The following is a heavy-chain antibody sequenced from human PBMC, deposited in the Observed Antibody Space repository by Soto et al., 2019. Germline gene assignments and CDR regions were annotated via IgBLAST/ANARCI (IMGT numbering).Heavy chain of an antibody. J-gene: IGHJ3*02. V-gene: IGHV3-7*03. CDR2: IKQDGSEK. Sequence: EVQLVESGGGLVQPGGSLRLSCAASGFTFSSYWMSWVRQAPGKGLEWVANIKQDGSEKYYVDSVKGRFTISRDNAKNSLYLQMNSLRADDKAVHYCARETDYYDSSVYYQTDAFDIWGQGTMVTVSS. D-gene: IGHD3-22*01. CDR1: GFTFSSYW. CDR3: ARETDYYDSSVYYQTDAFDI.